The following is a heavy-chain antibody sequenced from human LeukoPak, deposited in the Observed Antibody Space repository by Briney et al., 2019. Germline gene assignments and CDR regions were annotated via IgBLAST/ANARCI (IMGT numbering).Heavy chain of an antibody. CDR2: IWYDGSNK. CDR1: AFTFSSYS. J-gene: IGHJ4*02. Sequence: GGYLRLSCAAAAFTFSSYSVHWVRQAPCKGLEWVAVIWYDGSNKYYADSVNGRFTISRDNSKNTLYLQMNSLRAEDTAVYYCARDGGLVHYYDSSGYTFDYWGQGTLVTVSS. CDR3: ARDGGLVHYYDSSGYTFDY. V-gene: IGHV3-33*01. D-gene: IGHD3-22*01.